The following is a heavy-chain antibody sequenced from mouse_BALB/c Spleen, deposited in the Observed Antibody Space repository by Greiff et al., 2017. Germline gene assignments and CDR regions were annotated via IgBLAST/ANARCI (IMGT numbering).Heavy chain of an antibody. Sequence: EVQLVESGGGLVQPGGSLKLSCAASGFTFSSYGMSWVRQTPDKRLELVATISSGGSTYYPDSVKGRFTISRDNARNILYLQMSSLRSEDTAMYYCARGTYAWDYWGQGTSVTVSS. J-gene: IGHJ4*01. CDR2: ISSGGST. D-gene: IGHD5-1*01. CDR1: GFTFSSYG. CDR3: ARGTYAWDY. V-gene: IGHV5-6-5*01.